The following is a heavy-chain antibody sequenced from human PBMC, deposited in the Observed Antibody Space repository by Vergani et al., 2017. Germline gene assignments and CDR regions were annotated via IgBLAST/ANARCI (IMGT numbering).Heavy chain of an antibody. CDR1: GFTFSSYD. J-gene: IGHJ4*02. CDR2: IGTAGDT. V-gene: IGHV3-13*01. CDR3: GCGRVAGTRRAEHTFDE. Sequence: EVQLVESGGGLVQPGGSLRLSCSASGFTFSSYDMHWVRQATGKGLEWVSAIGTAGDTYYPGSVKGRFTISRENAKNSLYLQMNSLAAGDTAVYYCGCGRVAGTRRAEHTFDEWGEGTLVTVCS. D-gene: IGHD6-19*01.